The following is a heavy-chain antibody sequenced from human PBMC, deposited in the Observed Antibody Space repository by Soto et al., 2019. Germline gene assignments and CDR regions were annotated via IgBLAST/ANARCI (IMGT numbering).Heavy chain of an antibody. V-gene: IGHV1-2*04. J-gene: IGHJ6*02. CDR3: ARDGYYDGSGYEHGMDF. D-gene: IGHD3-22*01. CDR1: GYTFTGYY. CDR2: INPNSGGT. Sequence: QVQLVQSGAEVKKPGASVKVSCKASGYTFTGYYMHWVRQAPGQGLEWMGWINPNSGGTNYAQKFQGWVTMTRDTSSITAYIERSRLRSADTAVYYCARDGYYDGSGYEHGMDFWGQGTTVTVSS.